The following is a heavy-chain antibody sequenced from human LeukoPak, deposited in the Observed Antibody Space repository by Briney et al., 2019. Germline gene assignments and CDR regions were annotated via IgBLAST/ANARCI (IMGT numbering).Heavy chain of an antibody. Sequence: GASVKVSCKASGGTFSSYAISWVRQAPGQGLEWMGRIIPILGIANYAQKSQGRVTITADKSTSTAYMELSSLRSEDTAVYYCARTHYYDSSGYDDYWGQGTLVTVSS. D-gene: IGHD3-22*01. CDR1: GGTFSSYA. CDR2: IIPILGIA. V-gene: IGHV1-69*04. J-gene: IGHJ4*02. CDR3: ARTHYYDSSGYDDY.